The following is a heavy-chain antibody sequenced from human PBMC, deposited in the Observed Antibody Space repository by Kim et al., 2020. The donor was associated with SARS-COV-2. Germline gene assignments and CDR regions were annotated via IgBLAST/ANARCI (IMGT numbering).Heavy chain of an antibody. D-gene: IGHD3-9*01. V-gene: IGHV3-30*18. CDR3: AKGTFEAGYYYYGMDV. CDR1: GFTFSSYG. J-gene: IGHJ6*02. CDR2: ISYDGSNK. Sequence: GGSLRLSCAASGFTFSSYGMHWVRQAPGKGLEWVAVISYDGSNKYYADSVKCRFTISRDNSKNTLYLQMNSLRAEDTAVYYCAKGTFEAGYYYYGMDVWGQGTTVTVSS.